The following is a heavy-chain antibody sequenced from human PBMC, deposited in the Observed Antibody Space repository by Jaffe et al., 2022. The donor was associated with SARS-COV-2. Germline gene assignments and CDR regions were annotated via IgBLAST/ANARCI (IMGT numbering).Heavy chain of an antibody. J-gene: IGHJ6*03. V-gene: IGHV1-18*01. D-gene: IGHD3-16*01. CDR1: GYTFTSYG. CDR3: ASSQGVWGSFGPYYYYMDV. CDR2: ISAYNGNT. Sequence: QVQLVQSGAEVKKPGASVKVSCKASGYTFTSYGISWVRQAPGQGLEWMGWISAYNGNTNYAQKLQGRVTMTTDTSTSTAYMELRSLRSDDTAVYYCASSQGVWGSFGPYYYYMDVWGKGTTVTVSS.